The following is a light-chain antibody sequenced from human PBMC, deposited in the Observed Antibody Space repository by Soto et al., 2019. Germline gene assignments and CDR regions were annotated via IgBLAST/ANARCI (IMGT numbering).Light chain of an antibody. CDR2: DVS. Sequence: QSALTQPASVSGSPGQSITISGTGTSSDVGGYNYVSWYQQHPGKAPKLMIYDVSNRRSGVSNRFSGSKSGNTASLSISGLQAEDEADYSCSSYTSSSTPVVFGGGTQLTVL. J-gene: IGLJ2*01. CDR1: SSDVGGYNY. V-gene: IGLV2-14*01. CDR3: SSYTSSSTPVV.